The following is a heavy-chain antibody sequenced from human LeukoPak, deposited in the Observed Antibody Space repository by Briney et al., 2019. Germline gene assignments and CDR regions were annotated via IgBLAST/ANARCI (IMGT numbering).Heavy chain of an antibody. CDR2: ISYSGST. J-gene: IGHJ4*02. Sequence: PSETLSLTCAVSGGSISSSSYQWGWIRQPPGKGLEWIGTISYSGSTYCNTSLTSRVTISLDTSKNQFSLKLTSVTAADTAVYYCARRQSEPFDYWGQGTLVTVSS. D-gene: IGHD1-14*01. CDR3: ARRQSEPFDY. V-gene: IGHV4-39*01. CDR1: GGSISSSSYQ.